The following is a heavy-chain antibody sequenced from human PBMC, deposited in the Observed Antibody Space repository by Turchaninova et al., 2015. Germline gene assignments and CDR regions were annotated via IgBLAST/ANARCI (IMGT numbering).Heavy chain of an antibody. CDR1: GFIFSSYN. V-gene: IGHV3-21*01. CDR2: ISSSSSYI. Sequence: EVQLVESGGGLVKSGGSLRLSCAVSGFIFSSYNMNWVRQAPGKGLEWVSSISSSSSYIYYADSVKGRFTISRDNAKDSLSLQMNSLRVEDSAVYYCVREGSITTFDYWGQGTLVTVSS. CDR3: VREGSITTFDY. J-gene: IGHJ4*02. D-gene: IGHD3-10*01.